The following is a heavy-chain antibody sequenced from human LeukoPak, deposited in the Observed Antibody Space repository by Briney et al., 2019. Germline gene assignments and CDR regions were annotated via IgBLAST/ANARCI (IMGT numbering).Heavy chain of an antibody. V-gene: IGHV4-31*03. CDR1: GGSISSGGYY. CDR2: IYYSGST. CDR3: ARALNDYGDYFDY. Sequence: SETLSLTCTVSGGSISSGGYYRSWIRQHPGKGLEWIGYIYYSGSTYYNPSLKSRVTISVDTSKNQFSLKLRSVTAADTAVYYCARALNDYGDYFDYWGQGTLVTVSS. J-gene: IGHJ4*02. D-gene: IGHD4-17*01.